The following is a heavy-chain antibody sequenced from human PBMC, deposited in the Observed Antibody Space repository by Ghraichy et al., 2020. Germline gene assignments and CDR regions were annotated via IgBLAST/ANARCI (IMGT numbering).Heavy chain of an antibody. CDR3: VRDHIDRKYDY. CDR1: GYTFTSYA. Sequence: ASVKVSCEASGYTFTSYAIHWVRQAPGQRPEWMGWLSAGSGNTKYSQKFQGRVTITRDTSASLVYMELSSLSFEDTAVYYCVRDHIDRKYDYWGQGTLVTVSS. V-gene: IGHV1-3*01. D-gene: IGHD2-21*01. CDR2: LSAGSGNT. J-gene: IGHJ4*02.